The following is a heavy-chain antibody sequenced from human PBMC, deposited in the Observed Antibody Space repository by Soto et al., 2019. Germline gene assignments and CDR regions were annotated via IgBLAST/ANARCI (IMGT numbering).Heavy chain of an antibody. J-gene: IGHJ5*02. CDR1: GGSVSSDSYH. V-gene: IGHV4-61*01. CDR2: IYYSGTT. Sequence: QVQLEESGPGLVKPSETLSLRCTVSGGSVSSDSYHWCWVRQPPGKGLEWIGNIYYSGTTNYNPSRERRVSMSVDTSKNQFSLKLSSVTAADTAVYYCAARVGATPPITWGQGTLVNVSS. D-gene: IGHD1-26*01. CDR3: AARVGATPPIT.